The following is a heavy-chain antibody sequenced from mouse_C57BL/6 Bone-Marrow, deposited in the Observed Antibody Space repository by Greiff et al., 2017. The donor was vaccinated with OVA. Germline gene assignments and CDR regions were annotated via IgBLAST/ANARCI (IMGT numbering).Heavy chain of an antibody. J-gene: IGHJ1*03. CDR2: ISYDGSN. Sequence: EVKLMESGPGLVKPSQSLSLTCSVTGYSITSGYYWNWIRQFPGNKLEWMGYISYDGSNNYNPSLKNRISITRDTSKNQFFLKLNSVTTEDTATYYGARDYYYGSSLWYFDVWGTGTTVTVSS. D-gene: IGHD1-1*01. CDR1: GYSITSGYY. V-gene: IGHV3-6*01. CDR3: ARDYYYGSSLWYFDV.